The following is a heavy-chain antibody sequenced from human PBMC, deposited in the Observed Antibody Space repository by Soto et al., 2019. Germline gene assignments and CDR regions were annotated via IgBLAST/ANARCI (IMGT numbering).Heavy chain of an antibody. Sequence: EVQLLESGGGLVQPGGSLRLSCAASGFTFSTYAIIWVRQAPGKGLEWVSGISGSGGRTYYADSVKGRFTIFRDNSKNTLHLQMNSLRAEDTAVYYCAKAVDIVPTPDMDFWGQETTVGVCS. V-gene: IGHV3-23*01. D-gene: IGHD5-12*01. CDR1: GFTFSTYA. J-gene: IGHJ6*02. CDR3: AKAVDIVPTPDMDF. CDR2: ISGSGGRT.